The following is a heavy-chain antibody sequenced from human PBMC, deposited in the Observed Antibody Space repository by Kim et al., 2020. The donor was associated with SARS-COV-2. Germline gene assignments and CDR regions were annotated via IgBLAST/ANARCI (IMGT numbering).Heavy chain of an antibody. V-gene: IGHV3-43*01. CDR3: ARDIDGRHLDYYYGMDV. D-gene: IGHD1-26*01. Sequence: GGSLRLSCAASGFTFDDYNMHWVRQRPGEGLEWVSLIGWDSGDTHYADSVKGLFTISGDNSKNSLYLQINSLRTEDAALYYCARDIDGRHLDYYYGMDV. J-gene: IGHJ6*01. CDR2: IGWDSGDT. CDR1: GFTFDDYN.